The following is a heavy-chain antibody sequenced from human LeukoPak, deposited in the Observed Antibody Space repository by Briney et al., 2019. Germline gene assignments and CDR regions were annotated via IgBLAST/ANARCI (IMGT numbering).Heavy chain of an antibody. Sequence: SETLSLTCTVSGGSISSGSYYWSWIRQPAGKGLEWIGRIYTSGSTNYNPSLKSRVTMSIDTSKNQFSLKLSSVTAADTAVYYCARRYYDSSGHADAFDIWGQGTMVTVSS. J-gene: IGHJ3*02. CDR3: ARRYYDSSGHADAFDI. CDR1: GGSISSGSYY. D-gene: IGHD3-22*01. CDR2: IYTSGST. V-gene: IGHV4-61*02.